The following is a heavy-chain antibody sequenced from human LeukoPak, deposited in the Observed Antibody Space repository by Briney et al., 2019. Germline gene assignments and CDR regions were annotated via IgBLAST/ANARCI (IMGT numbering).Heavy chain of an antibody. CDR3: AREGDYGDRTFGY. V-gene: IGHV1-69*13. D-gene: IGHD4-17*01. CDR1: GGTFSSYA. J-gene: IGHJ4*02. Sequence: SVKVSCKASGGTFSSYAISWVRQAPGQGLEWMGGIIPIFGTANYAQKFQGRVTITADESTSTAYMELSSLRSEDTAVYYCAREGDYGDRTFGYWGQGTLVTVSS. CDR2: IIPIFGTA.